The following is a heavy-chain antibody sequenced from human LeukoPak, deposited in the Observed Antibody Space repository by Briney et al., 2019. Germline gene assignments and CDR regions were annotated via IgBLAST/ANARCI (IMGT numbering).Heavy chain of an antibody. CDR2: INPNSGGT. CDR3: ARGGYCGGDCYVFDY. D-gene: IGHD2-21*02. J-gene: IGHJ4*02. Sequence: ASVKLSCKASGYIFTDYYIHWVRQAPGQGLEWMGWINPNSGGTNYAQKFQGRVTMTRDTSISTAYMELSRLRSDDTAVYYCARGGYCGGDCYVFDYWGQGTLVTVSS. CDR1: GYIFTDYY. V-gene: IGHV1-2*02.